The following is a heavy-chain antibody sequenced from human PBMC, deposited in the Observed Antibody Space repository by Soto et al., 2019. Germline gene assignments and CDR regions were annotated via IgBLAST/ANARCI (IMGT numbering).Heavy chain of an antibody. Sequence: HAPGQRLEWMGWINAGNGNTKYSQKFQGRVTITRDTSASTAYMELSSLRSEDTAVYYGARGPDGDLSDYWGHGTLVTVSS. CDR2: INAGNGNT. V-gene: IGHV1-3*01. J-gene: IGHJ4*01. D-gene: IGHD4-17*01. CDR3: ARGPDGDLSDY.